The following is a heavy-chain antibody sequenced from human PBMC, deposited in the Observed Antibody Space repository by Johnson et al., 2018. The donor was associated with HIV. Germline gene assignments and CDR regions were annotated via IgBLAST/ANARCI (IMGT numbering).Heavy chain of an antibody. J-gene: IGHJ3*02. Sequence: QVQLVESGGGLVQPGGSLRLSCAASGFTFSSYAMHWVRQAPGKGLEWVAVISYDGSNKYYADSVKGRFTISRDNSKNTLYQQMNSLRAEDTAGYYCARDEGVTIFGGLGAFDIWGQGTMVTVSS. V-gene: IGHV3-30-3*01. CDR2: ISYDGSNK. D-gene: IGHD3-3*01. CDR1: GFTFSSYA. CDR3: ARDEGVTIFGGLGAFDI.